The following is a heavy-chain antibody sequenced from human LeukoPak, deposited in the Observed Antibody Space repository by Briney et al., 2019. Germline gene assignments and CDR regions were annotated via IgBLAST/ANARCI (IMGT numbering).Heavy chain of an antibody. CDR3: ARWVGHGSDPQAFDI. Sequence: SESLSLTCALSGRSIGSNNWWSWVRQAPGKGLEGIAEIHHSGNTNYNPSFKSRDTISIDKSKNQLSLRVTSVTAADTALYYCARWVGHGSDPQAFDIWGQGTMVTVSS. V-gene: IGHV4-4*02. CDR1: GRSIGSNNW. J-gene: IGHJ3*02. D-gene: IGHD5-12*01. CDR2: IHHSGNT.